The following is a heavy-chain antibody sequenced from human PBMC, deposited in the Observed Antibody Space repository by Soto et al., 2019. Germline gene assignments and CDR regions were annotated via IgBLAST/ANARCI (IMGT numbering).Heavy chain of an antibody. CDR3: AKDPNGDYIGAFDF. Sequence: EVQVLKSGGGLVQPGGSLRLSCAASGFIFSNYAMMWVRQAPGKGLEWVSAISGGGGGAQYADSVRARLTISRDNSKNTLYLQMNSLRAEDTAVYYCAKDPNGDYIGAFDFWGQGILVTVSS. CDR2: ISGGGGGA. D-gene: IGHD4-17*01. V-gene: IGHV3-23*01. J-gene: IGHJ3*01. CDR1: GFIFSNYA.